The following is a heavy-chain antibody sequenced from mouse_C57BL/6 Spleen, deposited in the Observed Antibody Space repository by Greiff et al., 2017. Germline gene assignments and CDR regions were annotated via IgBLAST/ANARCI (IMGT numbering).Heavy chain of an antibody. V-gene: IGHV1-81*01. Sequence: QVQLQQSGAELARPGASVKLSCKASGYTFTSYGISWVKQRTGQGLEWIGEIYPRSGNTYYNEKFKGKATLTADKSSSTAYMELRSLTSEDSAVYFCARRYYGSSPDWYFDVWGTGTTVTVSS. CDR3: ARRYYGSSPDWYFDV. J-gene: IGHJ1*03. CDR2: IYPRSGNT. CDR1: GYTFTSYG. D-gene: IGHD1-1*01.